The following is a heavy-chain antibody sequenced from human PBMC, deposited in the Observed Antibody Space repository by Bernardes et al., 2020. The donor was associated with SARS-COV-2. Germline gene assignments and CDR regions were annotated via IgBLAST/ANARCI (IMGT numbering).Heavy chain of an antibody. CDR3: AREYTYGFDS. J-gene: IGHJ4*02. CDR1: GFTFSSSV. CDR2: ISTGGSTK. V-gene: IGHV3-48*03. Sequence: GGSLRLSFAAFGFTFSSSVMNWVRQAPGKGLEWVSYISTGGSTKYYADSVKGRFTISRDNAKNSLYLQMNSLRAEDTAVYYCAREYTYGFDSWGQGTLVTVSS. D-gene: IGHD5-18*01.